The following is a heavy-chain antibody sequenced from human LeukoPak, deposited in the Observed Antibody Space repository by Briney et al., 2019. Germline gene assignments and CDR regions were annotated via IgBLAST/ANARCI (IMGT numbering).Heavy chain of an antibody. J-gene: IGHJ6*02. D-gene: IGHD5-18*01. CDR1: GGSFSGYY. V-gene: IGHV4-34*01. CDR2: INHSGST. Sequence: SETLSLTCVVYGGSFSGYYWSWIRQPPGKGLEWIGEINHSGSTNYNPSLKSRVTISVDTSENQFSLKLSSVTAADTAVYYCARGPRGYSYGSNYYYYGMDVWGQGTTVTVSS. CDR3: ARGPRGYSYGSNYYYYGMDV.